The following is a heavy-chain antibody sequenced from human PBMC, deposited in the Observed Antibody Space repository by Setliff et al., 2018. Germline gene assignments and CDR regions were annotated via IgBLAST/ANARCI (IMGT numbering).Heavy chain of an antibody. V-gene: IGHV1-69*10. CDR1: GGTFSSYA. J-gene: IGHJ4*02. CDR3: ARADYSSSLHYFDC. Sequence: GASVKVSCKASGGTFSSYAISWVRQAPGQGLEWMGGIIPILGIANYAQKFQGRVTITADKSTSTAYMELSSLRSEDTAVYYCARADYSSSLHYFDCWGQGTLVTVSS. D-gene: IGHD6-13*01. CDR2: IIPILGIA.